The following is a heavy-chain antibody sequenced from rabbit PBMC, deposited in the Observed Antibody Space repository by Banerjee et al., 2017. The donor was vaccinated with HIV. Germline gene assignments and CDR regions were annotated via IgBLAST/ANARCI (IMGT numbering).Heavy chain of an antibody. CDR1: GFDFSSYG. Sequence: QEQLVESGGGLVQPGGSLKLSCKASGFDFSSYGVSWVRQAPGKGLEWIGYINVGSGSAYYASWAKGRFTISKTSSTTVTLQMTSLTAADTATYFCARDNGYSGYDLWGPGTLVTVS. V-gene: IGHV1S45*01. CDR3: ARDNGYSGYDL. D-gene: IGHD1-1*01. J-gene: IGHJ4*01. CDR2: INVGSGSA.